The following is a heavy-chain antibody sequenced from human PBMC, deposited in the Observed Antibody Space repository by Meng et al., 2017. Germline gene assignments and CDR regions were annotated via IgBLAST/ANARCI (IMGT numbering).Heavy chain of an antibody. Sequence: QVRVVQSGAEVKKPGFSGKVSCKASGGTFSSYAISWVRQAPGQGLEWMGGIIPIFGTANYAQKFQGRVTITADESTSTAYMELSSLRSEDTAVYYCASPYCTNGVCSPEYWGQGTLVTVSS. CDR1: GGTFSSYA. CDR2: IIPIFGTA. D-gene: IGHD2-8*01. CDR3: ASPYCTNGVCSPEY. J-gene: IGHJ4*02. V-gene: IGHV1-69*01.